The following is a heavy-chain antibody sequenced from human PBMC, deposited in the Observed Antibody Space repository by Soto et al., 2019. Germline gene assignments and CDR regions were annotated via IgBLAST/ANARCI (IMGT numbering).Heavy chain of an antibody. CDR3: ARGRGYQLPKLYFQH. J-gene: IGHJ1*01. CDR2: INHSGST. Sequence: PSETLSLTCAVYGGSFSGYYWSWIRQPPGKGLEWIGEINHSGSTNYNPSLKSRVTISVDTSKNQFSLKLSSVTAADTAVYYCARGRGYQLPKLYFQHWGQGTLVTVSS. D-gene: IGHD2-2*01. CDR1: GGSFSGYY. V-gene: IGHV4-34*01.